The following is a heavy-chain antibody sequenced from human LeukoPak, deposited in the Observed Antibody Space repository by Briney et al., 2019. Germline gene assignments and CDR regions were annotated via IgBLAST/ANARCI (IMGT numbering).Heavy chain of an antibody. J-gene: IGHJ4*02. CDR1: GGSISSGDYY. Sequence: PSETLSLPCTVSGGSISSGDYYWSWIRQPPGKGLEWIGYIYYSGSTYYNPSLKSRVTISVDTSKNQFSLKLSSVTAADTAVYYCARGSGPRYCSSTSCPTDYWGQGTLVTVSS. D-gene: IGHD2-2*01. V-gene: IGHV4-30-4*08. CDR3: ARGSGPRYCSSTSCPTDY. CDR2: IYYSGST.